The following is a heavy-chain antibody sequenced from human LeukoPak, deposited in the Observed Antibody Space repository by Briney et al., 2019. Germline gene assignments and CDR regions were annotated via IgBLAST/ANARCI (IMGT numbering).Heavy chain of an antibody. D-gene: IGHD3-10*01. CDR1: GFAFSSYG. Sequence: GGSLRLSCAASGFAFSSYGTHWVRQAPGKGLEWVAFIRYDGSNRDYADSVKGRFTISRDNSKNTLYLQMNSLRAEDTAVYYCAKVAREFMGAFDIWGQGTMVTVSS. J-gene: IGHJ3*02. CDR2: IRYDGSNR. CDR3: AKVAREFMGAFDI. V-gene: IGHV3-30*02.